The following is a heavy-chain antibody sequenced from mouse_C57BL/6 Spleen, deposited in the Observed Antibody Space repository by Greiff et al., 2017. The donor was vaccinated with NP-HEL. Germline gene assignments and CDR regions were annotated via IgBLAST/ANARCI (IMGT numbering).Heavy chain of an antibody. D-gene: IGHD2-5*01. CDR1: GYSITSGYY. J-gene: IGHJ3*01. CDR2: ISYDGSN. CDR3: ALAYYSNYQAWFAY. V-gene: IGHV3-6*01. Sequence: EVKLQESGPGLVKPSQSLSLTCSVTGYSITSGYYWNWIRQFPGNKLEWMGYISYDGSNNYNPSLKNRISITRDTSKNQFFLKLNSVTTEDTATYYCALAYYSNYQAWFAYWGQGTLVTVSA.